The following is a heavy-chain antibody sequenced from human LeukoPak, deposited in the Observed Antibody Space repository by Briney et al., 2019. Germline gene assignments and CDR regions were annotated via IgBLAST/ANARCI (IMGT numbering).Heavy chain of an antibody. CDR1: GFTFSSYA. V-gene: IGHV3-23*01. D-gene: IGHD4-17*01. CDR3: AKVRPMYGDYSRSLHY. J-gene: IGHJ4*02. Sequence: GGSLRLSCEASGFTFSSYAMSWVRQAPGKGLEWVSAVSGSGGSTDYADSVEGRFTISRDNSMSTLYLQMNGLRAEDTAIYYCAKVRPMYGDYSRSLHYWGQGTLVTVSS. CDR2: VSGSGGST.